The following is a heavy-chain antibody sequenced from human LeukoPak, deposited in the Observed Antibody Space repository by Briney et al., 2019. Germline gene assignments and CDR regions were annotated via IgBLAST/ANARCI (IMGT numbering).Heavy chain of an antibody. V-gene: IGHV1-18*01. CDR2: ISAYNGNT. J-gene: IGHJ3*02. CDR3: ARSTTRFGELFDAFDI. CDR1: GYTFISYG. Sequence: ASVKVSCKASGYTFISYGISWVRQAPGQGLEWMGWISAYNGNTNYAQKLQGRVTMTTDTSTSTAYMELRSLRSDDTAVYYCARSTTRFGELFDAFDIWGQGTMVTVSS. D-gene: IGHD3-10*01.